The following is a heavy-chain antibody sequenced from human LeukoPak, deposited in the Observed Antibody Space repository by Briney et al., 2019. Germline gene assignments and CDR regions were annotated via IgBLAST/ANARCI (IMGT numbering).Heavy chain of an antibody. CDR3: AKAKYYYDSSVCFDY. Sequence: GGSLRLSCAASGFTFNSYGMHWVRQAPGKGLEWVAVIAYDGSKKYYADSVKGRFTISRDNSKNTLYPQMNSLRAEDTAVYYCAKAKYYYDSSVCFDYWGQGTLVTVSS. D-gene: IGHD3-22*01. J-gene: IGHJ4*02. V-gene: IGHV3-30*18. CDR1: GFTFNSYG. CDR2: IAYDGSKK.